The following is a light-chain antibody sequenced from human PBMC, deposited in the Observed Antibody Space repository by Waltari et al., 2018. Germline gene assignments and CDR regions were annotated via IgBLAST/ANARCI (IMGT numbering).Light chain of an antibody. CDR1: TSNIGSNY. J-gene: IGLJ3*02. V-gene: IGLV1-51*02. Sequence: QSVLTQPPSVSAAPGQKVTISCSGSTSNIGSNYVSWYQQLPGTAPKLLIYENNKRPSGIPARFSGSKSGTSATLGVTGLQTGDDADYYCGGWDSSPSAWVFGGGTKLSVL. CDR3: GGWDSSPSAWV. CDR2: ENN.